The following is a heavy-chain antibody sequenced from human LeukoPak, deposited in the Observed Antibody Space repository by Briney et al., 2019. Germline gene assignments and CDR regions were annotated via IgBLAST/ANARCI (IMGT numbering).Heavy chain of an antibody. CDR1: GGSISSSSYY. Sequence: SETLSLTCTVSGGSISSSSYYWGWIRQPPGKGLEWIGSIYYSGSTYYNPSLKSRVTISVDTSKNQFSLKLSSVTAADTAVYYCARHGVTHSGWYYYYYMDVWGKGTTVTISS. J-gene: IGHJ6*03. CDR3: ARHGVTHSGWYYYYYMDV. CDR2: IYYSGST. V-gene: IGHV4-39*01. D-gene: IGHD6-19*01.